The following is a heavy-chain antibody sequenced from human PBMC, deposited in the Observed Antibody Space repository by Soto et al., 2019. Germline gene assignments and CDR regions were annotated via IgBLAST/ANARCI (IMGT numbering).Heavy chain of an antibody. CDR2: IYYSGST. D-gene: IGHD6-6*01. Sequence: SETLSLTCTVSGGSISSSSYYWGWIRQPPGKGLEWIGSIYYSGSTYYNPSLNSRVTISVDTSKNQFSLKLNSVTAADTAVYYCARDRGAILAAFEHWGQGALVTVSS. J-gene: IGHJ4*02. CDR3: ARDRGAILAAFEH. CDR1: GGSISSSSYY. V-gene: IGHV4-39*07.